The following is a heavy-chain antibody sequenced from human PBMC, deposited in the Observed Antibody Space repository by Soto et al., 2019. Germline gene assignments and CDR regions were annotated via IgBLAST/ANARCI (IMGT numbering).Heavy chain of an antibody. D-gene: IGHD6-13*01. J-gene: IGHJ5*02. V-gene: IGHV3-21*01. CDR2: ISSNSAYI. Sequence: PGGSLRLSCAASGFTFRSFTMNWVRPAPGKGLEWVSTISSNSAYIHDTDALRSRFTTSTDNAKNSLHLQMNTLRAEDTAVYYCTRDASRDSSARGWFDPWGPGTLVTVSS. CDR3: TRDASRDSSARGWFDP. CDR1: GFTFRSFT.